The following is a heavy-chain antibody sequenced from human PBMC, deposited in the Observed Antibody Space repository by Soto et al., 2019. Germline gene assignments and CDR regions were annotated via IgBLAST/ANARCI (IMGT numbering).Heavy chain of an antibody. J-gene: IGHJ6*02. Sequence: QVQLVQSGAEVKKPGSSVKVSCKASGGTFSSYAISWVLQAPGQGLEWMGGIIPIFGTANYAQKFQGRVTITADESTSTDYMELSSLRSEDTAVYYCARATGSGYYYGMDVWGQGTTVTVSS. D-gene: IGHD3-10*01. V-gene: IGHV1-69*01. CDR2: IIPIFGTA. CDR1: GGTFSSYA. CDR3: ARATGSGYYYGMDV.